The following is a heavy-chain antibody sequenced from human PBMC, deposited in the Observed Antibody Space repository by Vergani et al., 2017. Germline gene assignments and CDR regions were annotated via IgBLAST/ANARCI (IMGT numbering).Heavy chain of an antibody. CDR1: GFTFNQYG. J-gene: IGHJ5*02. Sequence: QVQLVESGGGVVQPGRSLRLSCAASGFTFNQYGMHWFRQAPGKGLEGVAVTWYDGNNKQYADSVKGRFTISRDNSKSTMYLQMNSLRDEDTGVYYCARDLRLLYNRFDPWGQGTLVTVSS. V-gene: IGHV3-33*01. CDR3: ARDLRLLYNRFDP. D-gene: IGHD1-14*01. CDR2: TWYDGNNK.